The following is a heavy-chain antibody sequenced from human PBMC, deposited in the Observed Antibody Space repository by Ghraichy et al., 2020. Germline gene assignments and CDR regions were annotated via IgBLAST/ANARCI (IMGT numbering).Heavy chain of an antibody. CDR2: IKSDGSST. CDR3: AREYCSGGRCFFGTGGSHFDY. V-gene: IGHV3-74*01. Sequence: GALRLSCAASGFTLNNYWMHWVRQAPGKGLVWVSRIKSDGSSTTYADSVKGRFTISRDNAKNTLYLQMNGLRADDTAVYYCAREYCSGGRCFFGTGGSHFDYWGQGTLVTVSS. J-gene: IGHJ4*02. D-gene: IGHD2-15*01. CDR1: GFTLNNYW.